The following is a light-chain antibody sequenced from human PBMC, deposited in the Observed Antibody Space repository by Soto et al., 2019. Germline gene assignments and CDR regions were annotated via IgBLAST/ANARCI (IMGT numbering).Light chain of an antibody. V-gene: IGKV1-5*01. J-gene: IGKJ1*01. CDR3: QQYNSYSRT. Sequence: DSQMTQSPSTLSASVGDRVTITCRASQSVNKWLAWYQQKPGKAPKLLIFDASNLESGVPSRFSGNGSGTESTLTITGLQADDFETYFCQQYNSYSRTFGQGTKVDIK. CDR1: QSVNKW. CDR2: DAS.